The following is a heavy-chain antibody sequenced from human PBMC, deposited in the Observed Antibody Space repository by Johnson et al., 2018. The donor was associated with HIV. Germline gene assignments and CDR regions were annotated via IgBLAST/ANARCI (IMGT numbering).Heavy chain of an antibody. CDR1: AFTFSNYA. Sequence: QVQLVESGGGVVQPGRSLRLACAASAFTFSNYAMHWVRQAPGKGLEWVAVISYDGSNQYYADSVKGRFTISRDNSKNTLYLQMNSLRAEDTAVYYCAREDQNWNYDHAFDIWGQGTMVTVSS. V-gene: IGHV3-30-3*01. CDR2: ISYDGSNQ. J-gene: IGHJ3*02. CDR3: AREDQNWNYDHAFDI. D-gene: IGHD1-7*01.